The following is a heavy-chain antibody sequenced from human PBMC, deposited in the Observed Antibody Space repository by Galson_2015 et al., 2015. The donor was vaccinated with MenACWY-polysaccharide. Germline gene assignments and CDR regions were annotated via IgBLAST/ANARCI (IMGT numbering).Heavy chain of an antibody. CDR2: INSDGSST. CDR1: GFTFSSYW. J-gene: IGHJ6*02. D-gene: IGHD3-22*01. Sequence: SLRLSCAASGFTFSSYWMHWVRQAPGKGLVWVSRINSDGSSTSYADPVKGRFTISRDNAKNTLYLQMNSLRAEDTAVYYCARALYYDSSGLLAYYYGMDVWGQGTTVTVSS. CDR3: ARALYYDSSGLLAYYYGMDV. V-gene: IGHV3-74*01.